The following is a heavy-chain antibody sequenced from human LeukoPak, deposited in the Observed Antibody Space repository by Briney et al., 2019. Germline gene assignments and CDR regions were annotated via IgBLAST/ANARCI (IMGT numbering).Heavy chain of an antibody. J-gene: IGHJ4*02. CDR3: ARRLVTAGITYFFDS. Sequence: PGGSLRLSCTASGLTFSDYSMSWVRQAPGAGLEWVSAISPAGDSTTDADSVKGRFTISRDNSKSTLYLQMNVLTAEDTALYYCARRLVTAGITYFFDSWGQGTLVSVSS. D-gene: IGHD2-2*01. V-gene: IGHV3-23*01. CDR2: ISPAGDST. CDR1: GLTFSDYS.